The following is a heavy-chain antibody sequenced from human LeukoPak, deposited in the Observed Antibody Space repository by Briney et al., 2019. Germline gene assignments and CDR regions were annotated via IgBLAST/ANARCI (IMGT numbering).Heavy chain of an antibody. J-gene: IGHJ5*02. Sequence: SGGSLRLSCAASGFTFSSYSMNWVRQAPGKGLEWVSYISSSSSTIYYADSVKGRFTISRANATNSLYLQMNSLRAEDTAVYYCARGKNYYGSGSNNWFDPWGQGTLVTVSS. CDR2: ISSSSSTI. CDR3: ARGKNYYGSGSNNWFDP. D-gene: IGHD3-10*01. CDR1: GFTFSSYS. V-gene: IGHV3-48*01.